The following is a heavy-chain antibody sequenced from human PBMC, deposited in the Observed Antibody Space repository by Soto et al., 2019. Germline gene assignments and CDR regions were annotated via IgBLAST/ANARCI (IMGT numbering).Heavy chain of an antibody. CDR2: ISHDGSSE. CDR1: GFTFSAYT. V-gene: IGHV3-30-3*02. J-gene: IGHJ5*02. D-gene: IGHD1-1*01. Sequence: PGGSLRLSCAASGFTFSAYTIHWVRQAPGKGLEWVTLISHDGSSEYYANSVKGRFTISRDNSKNTVFLQMNSLRAEDTAVYYCAKLGSAGTLFAWFDPWGQGTLVTVSS. CDR3: AKLGSAGTLFAWFDP.